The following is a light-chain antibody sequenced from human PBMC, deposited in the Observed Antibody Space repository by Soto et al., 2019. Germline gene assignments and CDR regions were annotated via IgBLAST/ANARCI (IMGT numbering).Light chain of an antibody. CDR1: QSISRY. CDR2: DAS. V-gene: IGKV1-5*01. CDR3: QQYNSYS. Sequence: DIQMTQSPYYMSTSVGDRITITCRASQSISRYLNWYQQKAGKAPQLLIYDASSLYSGVPSRFSGSGSGTEFTLTISSLQPDDFATYYCQQYNSYSFGQGTKVDI. J-gene: IGKJ1*01.